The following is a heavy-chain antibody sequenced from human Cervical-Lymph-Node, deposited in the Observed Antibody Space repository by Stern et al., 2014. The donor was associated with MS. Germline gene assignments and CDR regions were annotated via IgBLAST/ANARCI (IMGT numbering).Heavy chain of an antibody. CDR3: AHNTIYIGLSFDS. J-gene: IGHJ5*01. V-gene: IGHV2-5*02. CDR1: GFSLSLTGEA. CDR2: IYLDENR. D-gene: IGHD3-10*01. Sequence: ESGPTLVRPTQTLTLTCSFSGFSLSLTGEAVVWIRRSPGMAPEWLGMIYLDENRRYSPSLRGRLNITKNASNNVVILTLTNVDPADTATYYCAHNTIYIGLSFDSWGQGAPVTVS.